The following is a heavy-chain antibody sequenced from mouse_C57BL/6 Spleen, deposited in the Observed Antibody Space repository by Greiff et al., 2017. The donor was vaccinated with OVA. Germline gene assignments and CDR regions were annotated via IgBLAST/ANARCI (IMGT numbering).Heavy chain of an antibody. J-gene: IGHJ1*03. V-gene: IGHV3-6*01. Sequence: EVKLMESGPGLVKPSQSLSLTCSVTGYSITSGYYWNWIRQFPGNKLEWMGYISYDGSNTYNPSLKNRIAITRDTSTNQIFLKLNSVTTEDTATYYCARGGGNYFWYFDVWGTETTVTVSS. CDR3: ARGGGNYFWYFDV. CDR2: ISYDGSN. D-gene: IGHD2-1*01. CDR1: GYSITSGYY.